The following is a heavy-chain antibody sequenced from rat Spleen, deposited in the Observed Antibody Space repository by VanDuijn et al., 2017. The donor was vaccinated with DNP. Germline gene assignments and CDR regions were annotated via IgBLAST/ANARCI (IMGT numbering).Heavy chain of an antibody. D-gene: IGHD1-5*01. CDR3: ATLDIGSTVDY. V-gene: IGHV5S10*01. Sequence: EVQLVESGGDLVQSGRSLKVSCAASGFTFSDYNMAWVRQAPKKGLEWVATIIYDGGRAFYRDSVKGRFTISRDNAKRTLFLQMDSLRSDDTATYYCATLDIGSTVDYWGQGVMVTVSS. CDR2: IIYDGGRA. CDR1: GFTFSDYN. J-gene: IGHJ2*01.